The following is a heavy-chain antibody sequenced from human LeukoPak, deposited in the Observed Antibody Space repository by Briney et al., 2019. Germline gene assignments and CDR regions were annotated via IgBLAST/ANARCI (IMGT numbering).Heavy chain of an antibody. Sequence: QAGGSLRLSCAASGFTFSSYAMSWVRQAPGKGLEGGSAISGSGGSTYYADSVKGRFTISRANSKNTLYLQMNSLRAEDTAVYYCAKSMVLELPFYFNYWGQGTLVTVSS. D-gene: IGHD1-7*01. CDR3: AKSMVLELPFYFNY. V-gene: IGHV3-23*01. CDR2: ISGSGGST. J-gene: IGHJ4*02. CDR1: GFTFSSYA.